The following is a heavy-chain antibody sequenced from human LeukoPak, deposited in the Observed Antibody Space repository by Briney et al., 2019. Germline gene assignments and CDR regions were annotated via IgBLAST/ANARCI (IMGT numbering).Heavy chain of an antibody. Sequence: GGSLRLSCTASGHTSDDYTVTWVRQAPGKGLEWVGFITRKSYGGTTEYAASVKGRFTISRDDSKSIAYLKMSSLKTEDTGVYYCSHSGKYDFWSGTFWGQGTLVIVSS. D-gene: IGHD3-3*01. J-gene: IGHJ4*02. V-gene: IGHV3-49*04. CDR2: ITRKSYGGTT. CDR3: SHSGKYDFWSGTF. CDR1: GHTSDDYT.